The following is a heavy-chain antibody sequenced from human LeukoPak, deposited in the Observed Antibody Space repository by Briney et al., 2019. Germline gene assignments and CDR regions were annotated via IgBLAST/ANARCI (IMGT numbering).Heavy chain of an antibody. CDR2: IYYSGST. V-gene: IGHV4-59*01. CDR3: ARASNGRVGATRYSYYYCMDV. J-gene: IGHJ6*02. Sequence: ASETLSLTCTVSGGSISSYYWSWIRQPPGKGLEWIGYIYYSGSTNYNPSLKSRVTISVDTSKNQSSLKLSSVSAADTAVYYCARASNGRVGATRYSYYYCMDVWGQGTTVTVSS. CDR1: GGSISSYY. D-gene: IGHD1-26*01.